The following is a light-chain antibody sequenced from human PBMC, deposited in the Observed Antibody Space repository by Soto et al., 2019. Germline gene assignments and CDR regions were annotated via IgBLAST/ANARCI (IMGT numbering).Light chain of an antibody. CDR1: SSDVGGYNY. V-gene: IGLV2-8*01. J-gene: IGLJ2*01. CDR2: EVS. CDR3: SSYAGSNNVV. Sequence: QSALTQPPSASGSPGQSVTISCTGTSSDVGGYNYVSWYQQHPGNAPKLMIFEVSERPSGVPDRFSGSKSGNTASLTISGLQAEDEAAYYCSSYAGSNNVVFGGGTKLTVL.